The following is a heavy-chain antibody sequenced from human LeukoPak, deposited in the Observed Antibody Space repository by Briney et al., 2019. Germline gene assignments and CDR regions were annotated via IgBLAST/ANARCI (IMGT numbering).Heavy chain of an antibody. J-gene: IGHJ4*02. CDR1: GGSISSYY. CDR3: ARGIAAAGTFDY. Sequence: KSSETLSLTCTVSGGSISSYYWSWIRQPPGKGLEWIGRIYTSGSTNYNPSLKSRVTMSVDTSKNQFSLKLSSVTAADTAVYYCARGIAAAGTFDYWGQGTLVTVSS. D-gene: IGHD6-13*01. V-gene: IGHV4-4*07. CDR2: IYTSGST.